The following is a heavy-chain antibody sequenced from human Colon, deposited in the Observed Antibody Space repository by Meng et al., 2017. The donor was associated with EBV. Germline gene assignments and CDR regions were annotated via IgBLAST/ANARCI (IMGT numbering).Heavy chain of an antibody. D-gene: IGHD2-21*01. CDR1: GWSIGSGNYY. V-gene: IGHV4-30-4*01. CDR3: ASFDHIPRRNYFDY. J-gene: IGHJ4*02. Sequence: GQVEGCGPGPAEPLQALSPTCTCSGWSIGSGNYYWSWTRQPPGKGLEWIGYIHHSGSAYYNPSLKSRVSISVDTSKNQFSLNLNSMTAADTAVYYCASFDHIPRRNYFDYWGQGTLVTVSS. CDR2: IHHSGSA.